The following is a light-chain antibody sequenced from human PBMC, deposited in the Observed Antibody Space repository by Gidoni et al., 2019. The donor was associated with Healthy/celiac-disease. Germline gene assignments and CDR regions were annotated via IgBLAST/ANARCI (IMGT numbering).Light chain of an antibody. Sequence: EIVMTQSPATLSVSPGERATLPCRASQSVSSNLAWYQQKPGQAPRLLIYGASPRATGIPARFSGSGSGTEFTLTISSLQSEDFAVYYCQQYNNWPMYTFGQGTKLEIK. CDR1: QSVSSN. CDR2: GAS. J-gene: IGKJ2*01. CDR3: QQYNNWPMYT. V-gene: IGKV3-15*01.